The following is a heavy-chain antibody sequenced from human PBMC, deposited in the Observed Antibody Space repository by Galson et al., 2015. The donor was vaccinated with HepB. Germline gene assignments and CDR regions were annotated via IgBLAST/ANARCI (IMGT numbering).Heavy chain of an antibody. CDR3: VKGGGWYPSIWFDP. Sequence: SLRLSCAASGFTFSTYGMHWVRLAPGKGLEYVSAIDSSGGTTYYADSVKGRFTISRDNSKNTLYLQMSSLRTEDTAVYYCVKGGGWYPSIWFDPWGQGTLVTVSS. D-gene: IGHD6-19*01. J-gene: IGHJ5*02. CDR1: GFTFSTYG. CDR2: IDSSGGTT. V-gene: IGHV3-64D*06.